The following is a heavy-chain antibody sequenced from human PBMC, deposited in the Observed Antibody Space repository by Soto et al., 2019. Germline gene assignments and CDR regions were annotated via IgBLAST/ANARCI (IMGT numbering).Heavy chain of an antibody. CDR1: GFTFSSYS. CDR3: ARDHSSSWYTLNPGLYYYYYGMDV. CDR2: ISSSSSYI. D-gene: IGHD6-13*01. Sequence: EVQLVESGGGLVKPGGSLRLSCAASGFTFSSYSMNWVRQAPGKGLEWVSSISSSSSYIYYADSVKGRFTISRDNAKNSLYLQMTSLRAEDTAVYYCARDHSSSWYTLNPGLYYYYYGMDVWGQGTTVTVSS. V-gene: IGHV3-21*01. J-gene: IGHJ6*02.